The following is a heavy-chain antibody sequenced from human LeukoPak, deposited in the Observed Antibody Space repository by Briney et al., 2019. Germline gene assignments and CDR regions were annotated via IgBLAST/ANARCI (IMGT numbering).Heavy chain of an antibody. CDR3: ARSSQYYYDSSGYWRN. V-gene: IGHV3-11*01. CDR2: ISSSGSTI. J-gene: IGHJ4*02. Sequence: GGSLRLSCAAPGFTFSDYYMSWIRQAPGKGLERVSYISSSGSTIYYADSVKGRFTISRDNAKNSLYLQMNSLRAEDTAVYYCARSSQYYYDSSGYWRNWGQGTLVTVSS. D-gene: IGHD3-22*01. CDR1: GFTFSDYY.